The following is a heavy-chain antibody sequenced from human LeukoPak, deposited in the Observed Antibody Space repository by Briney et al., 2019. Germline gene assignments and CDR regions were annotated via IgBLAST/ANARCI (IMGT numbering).Heavy chain of an antibody. Sequence: PGGSLRLSCAASGFTFDDYAMHWVRHAPGKGLEWVSGISWNSGSIGYADSVKGRFTISRDNAKNSLYLQMNSLRAEDTALYYCAKDMWLGYWGQGTLVTVSS. CDR1: GFTFDDYA. CDR2: ISWNSGSI. V-gene: IGHV3-9*01. D-gene: IGHD2-21*01. CDR3: AKDMWLGY. J-gene: IGHJ4*02.